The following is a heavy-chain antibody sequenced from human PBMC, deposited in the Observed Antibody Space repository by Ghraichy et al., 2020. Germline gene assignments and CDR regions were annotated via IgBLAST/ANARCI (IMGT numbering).Heavy chain of an antibody. CDR1: GFTFSSYW. J-gene: IGHJ3*02. CDR2: INSDVSST. D-gene: IGHD6-19*01. CDR3: ARGDSSDPDAFDI. Sequence: GGSLRLSCAASGFTFSSYWMHWVRQAPGEGLVWVSRINSDVSSTRYADSVKGRFTISRDNAKNTLYLQINSLRPEDTAVYYCARGDSSDPDAFDIWGQGTMVTVSS. V-gene: IGHV3-74*01.